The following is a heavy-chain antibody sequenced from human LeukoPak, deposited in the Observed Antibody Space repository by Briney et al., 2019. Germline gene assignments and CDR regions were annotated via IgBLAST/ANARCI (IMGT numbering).Heavy chain of an antibody. CDR2: TYYRSKWYT. CDR3: ARGYSGYLVN. Sequence: LSQTLSLTCAISGDSVSSNSAAWNWIRQSPSRGLEWLGRTYYRSKWYTYYAVSVKSRITINPDTSKNQFSLQLYSVTPDDTAVYHCARGYSGYLVNWGQGTLVTVSS. V-gene: IGHV6-1*01. J-gene: IGHJ4*02. CDR1: GDSVSSNSAA. D-gene: IGHD5-12*01.